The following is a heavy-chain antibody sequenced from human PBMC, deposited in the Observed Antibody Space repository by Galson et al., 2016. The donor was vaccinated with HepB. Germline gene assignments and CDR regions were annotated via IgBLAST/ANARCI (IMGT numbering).Heavy chain of an antibody. CDR1: GYKFTNYY. CDR2: ISTYNGNT. V-gene: IGHV1-18*01. CDR3: AGRTGTVSLHY. J-gene: IGHJ4*02. Sequence: SVKVSCKASGYKFTNYYITWVRQAPGQGLEWLGWISTYNGNTKYAQKFQGRVTMTTDSSTSTAYMELRSLRSDDTAMYYCAGRTGTVSLHYWGLGTLVTVSS. D-gene: IGHD1-1*01.